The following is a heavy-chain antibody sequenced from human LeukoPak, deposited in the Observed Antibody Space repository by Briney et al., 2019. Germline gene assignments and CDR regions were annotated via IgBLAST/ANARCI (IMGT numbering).Heavy chain of an antibody. CDR2: ISGHGGST. V-gene: IGHV3-43*02. D-gene: IGHD6-13*01. CDR3: AKDARFSNNWYAAYFDY. J-gene: IGHJ4*02. Sequence: PGGSLRLACAASGFTFHDYAMHWVRQAPGKGLEWLSLISGHGGSTYYADSVKGRFTISRDNSKNSLYLQMNSLRAEDTALYYCAKDARFSNNWYAAYFDYWGQGTLVTVSS. CDR1: GFTFHDYA.